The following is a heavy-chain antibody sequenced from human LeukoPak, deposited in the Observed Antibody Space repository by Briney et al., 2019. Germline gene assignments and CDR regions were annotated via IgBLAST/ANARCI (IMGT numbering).Heavy chain of an antibody. CDR1: GYTFTGYY. J-gene: IGHJ3*02. Sequence: PAASVKVSCKASGYTFTGYYMHWVRQAPGQGLEWMGWINPNSGGTNYAQKFQGWVTMTRDTSISTAYMELSRLRSDDTAVYYCARHSSSWYYPPDAFDIWGQGTMVTVSS. D-gene: IGHD6-13*01. V-gene: IGHV1-2*04. CDR2: INPNSGGT. CDR3: ARHSSSWYYPPDAFDI.